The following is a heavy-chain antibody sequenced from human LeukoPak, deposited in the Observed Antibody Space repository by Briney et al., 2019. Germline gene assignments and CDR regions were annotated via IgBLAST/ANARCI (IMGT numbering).Heavy chain of an antibody. CDR2: ISNHGRYT. CDR1: GFTFSAYA. CDR3: ARDDSSGYYNPPGDY. Sequence: GGSLRLSCAVSGFTFSAYAMHWVRQAPGKGLEYVSAISNHGRYTYYANSVKGRFTISRDNAKNSLYLQMNSLRAEDTAVYYCARDDSSGYYNPPGDYRGQGTLVTVSS. J-gene: IGHJ4*02. V-gene: IGHV3-64*01. D-gene: IGHD3-22*01.